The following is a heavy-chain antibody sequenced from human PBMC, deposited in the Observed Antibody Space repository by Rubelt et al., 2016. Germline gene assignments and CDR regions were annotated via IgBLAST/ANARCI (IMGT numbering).Heavy chain of an antibody. Sequence: QVQLVQSGAEVKKPGASVKVSCKASGYTFTGYYMHWVRQAPGQGLEWMGWINPNSGGTNYAQKFQGRVTMTRDTSISTAYRELWSLRSDDRAVYYCARDLSSDPAFYYDSSGPYADYWGQGTLVTVSS. D-gene: IGHD3-22*01. CDR1: GYTFTGYY. J-gene: IGHJ4*02. CDR3: ARDLSSDPAFYYDSSGPYADY. CDR2: INPNSGGT. V-gene: IGHV1-2*02.